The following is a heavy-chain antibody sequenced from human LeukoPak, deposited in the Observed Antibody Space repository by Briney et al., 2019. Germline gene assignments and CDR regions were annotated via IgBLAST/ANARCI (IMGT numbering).Heavy chain of an antibody. J-gene: IGHJ4*02. CDR1: GYSISSGYY. CDR2: IYHSGST. CDR3: ARDRGVPY. V-gene: IGHV4-38-2*02. D-gene: IGHD3-10*01. Sequence: PSETLSLTCTVSGYSISSGYYWGWIRQPPGKGLEWIGSIYHSGSTYYNPPLKSRVTISVDTSKNQFSLKLSSVTAADTAVYYRARDRGVPYWGQGTLVTVSS.